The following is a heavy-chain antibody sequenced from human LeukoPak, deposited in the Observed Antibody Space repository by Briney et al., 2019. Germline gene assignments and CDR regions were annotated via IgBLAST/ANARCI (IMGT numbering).Heavy chain of an antibody. J-gene: IGHJ4*02. CDR2: TKSKTDGGTT. Sequence: TGGSLRLSCAASGFTFSSYAMHWVRQAPGKGLEWVGRTKSKTDGGTTDYAAPVKGRFTISRDDSKNTLYLQMNSLKTEDTAVYYCTTAVQRLLGLWFGEPQLYWGQGTLVTVSS. CDR3: TTAVQRLLGLWFGEPQLY. V-gene: IGHV3-15*01. D-gene: IGHD3-10*01. CDR1: GFTFSSYA.